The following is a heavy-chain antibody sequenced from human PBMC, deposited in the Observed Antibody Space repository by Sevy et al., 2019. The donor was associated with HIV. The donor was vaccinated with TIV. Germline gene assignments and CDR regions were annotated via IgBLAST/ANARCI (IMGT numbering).Heavy chain of an antibody. V-gene: IGHV1-18*01. Sequence: ASVKVSCKASGYTFTSYGITWVRQAPGQGLEWMGWISGYSGNTNYAQKFQGRVTMTTDISTSTAYMELRSLRSDDTAVYYCAREVALPYIVVVVDASLAPFDIWGQGTMVTVSS. CDR3: AREVALPYIVVVVDASLAPFDI. CDR2: ISGYSGNT. J-gene: IGHJ3*02. D-gene: IGHD2-15*01. CDR1: GYTFTSYG.